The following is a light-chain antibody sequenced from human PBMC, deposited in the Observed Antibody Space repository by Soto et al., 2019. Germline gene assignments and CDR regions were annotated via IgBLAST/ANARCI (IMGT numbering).Light chain of an antibody. CDR2: GAS. CDR1: QSVNSNY. CDR3: QQYDDWPLT. J-gene: IGKJ4*01. Sequence: ETVLTQSPDTLSLSPGERATLSCRASQSVNSNYLAWYQQKPGQAPRLLIYGASIRATGIPDRFSGSGSGTDFTLTISRLEPEDFAVYYCQQYDDWPLTFGGGTKVDIK. V-gene: IGKV3-20*01.